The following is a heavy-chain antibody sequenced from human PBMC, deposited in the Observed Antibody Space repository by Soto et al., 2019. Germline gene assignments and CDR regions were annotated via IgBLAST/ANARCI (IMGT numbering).Heavy chain of an antibody. D-gene: IGHD5-18*01. V-gene: IGHV4-28*01. Sequence: SETLSLTCAVSGYSISSSNWWGWIRQPPGKGLEWIGYIYYSGSTYYNPSLRSRVTMSVDTSKNQFSLKLSSVTAVDTAVYYCAIYSYGFGVDYWGQGTLVTMSA. CDR1: GYSISSSNW. CDR3: AIYSYGFGVDY. CDR2: IYYSGST. J-gene: IGHJ4*02.